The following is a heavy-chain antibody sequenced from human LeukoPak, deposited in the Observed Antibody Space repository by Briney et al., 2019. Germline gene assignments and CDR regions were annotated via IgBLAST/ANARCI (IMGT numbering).Heavy chain of an antibody. CDR3: ARDNYNFNWHVPDSFDI. V-gene: IGHV3-23*01. CDR2: LSHERVNT. Sequence: GGSLRDSCAGSRFTLDNYVMNWGGQAPGKGLEWVASLSHERVNTYYADSVSGRFTISRDNSKNMLFLQMNSLRAEDTALYYCARDNYNFNWHVPDSFDIWGLGTMVTVSS. J-gene: IGHJ3*02. D-gene: IGHD1-1*01. CDR1: RFTLDNYV.